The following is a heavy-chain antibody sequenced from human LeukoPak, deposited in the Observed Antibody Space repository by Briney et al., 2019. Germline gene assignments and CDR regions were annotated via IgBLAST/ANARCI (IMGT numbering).Heavy chain of an antibody. J-gene: IGHJ4*02. CDR1: GFTSSTYW. V-gene: IGHV3-21*01. CDR3: AREKGTYYDYVWGSYRPYYFDY. Sequence: GGSVTLPCTASGFTSSTYWMIWLRQAPGKGREGVSSISSCSRYIHYADSVKGRFTISRDNAKNSLYLQMNSLRAEDTAVYYCAREKGTYYDYVWGSYRPYYFDYWGQGTLVTVSS. CDR2: ISSCSRYI. D-gene: IGHD3-16*02.